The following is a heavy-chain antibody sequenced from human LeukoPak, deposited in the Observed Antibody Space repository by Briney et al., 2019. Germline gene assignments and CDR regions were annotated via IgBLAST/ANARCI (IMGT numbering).Heavy chain of an antibody. J-gene: IGHJ4*02. CDR2: ISGSGGST. CDR3: AKDREITFGGVIVLDLDY. D-gene: IGHD3-16*02. Sequence: GSLRLSCAASGFTFSSYAMSWVRQAPGKGLEWVSAISGSGGSTYYADSVKGRFTISRDNSKNTLYLQMNSLRAEDTAAYYCAKDREITFGGVIVLDLDYWGQGTLVTVSS. CDR1: GFTFSSYA. V-gene: IGHV3-23*01.